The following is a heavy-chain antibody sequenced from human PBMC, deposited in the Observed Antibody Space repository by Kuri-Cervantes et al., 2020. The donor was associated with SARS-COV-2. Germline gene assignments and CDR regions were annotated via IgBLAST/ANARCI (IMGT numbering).Heavy chain of an antibody. CDR3: ARVNRNSWFDP. CDR2: INHSGST. D-gene: IGHD1-14*01. J-gene: IGHJ5*02. Sequence: GSLRLSCAVYGGSFSGYHWSWIRQPPGKGLEWIGEINHSGSTNYNPSLKSRVTISVDTSKNQFSLKLSSVTAADTAVYYCARVNRNSWFDPWGQGTLVTVSS. CDR1: GGSFSGYH. V-gene: IGHV4-34*01.